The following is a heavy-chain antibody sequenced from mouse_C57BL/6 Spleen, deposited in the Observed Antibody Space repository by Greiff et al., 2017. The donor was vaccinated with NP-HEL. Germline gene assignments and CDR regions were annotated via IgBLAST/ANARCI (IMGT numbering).Heavy chain of an antibody. Sequence: VKLMESGAELVRPGTSVKVSCKASGYAFTNYLIEWVKQRPGQGLEWIGVINPGSGGTNYNEKFKGKATLTADKSSSTAYMQLSSLTSEDSAVYFCARGADYEAWFAYWGQGTLVTVSA. CDR2: INPGSGGT. CDR3: ARGADYEAWFAY. D-gene: IGHD2-4*01. J-gene: IGHJ3*01. V-gene: IGHV1-54*01. CDR1: GYAFTNYL.